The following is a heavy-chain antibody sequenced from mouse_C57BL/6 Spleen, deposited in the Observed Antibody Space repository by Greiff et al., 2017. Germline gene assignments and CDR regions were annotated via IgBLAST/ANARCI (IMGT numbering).Heavy chain of an antibody. Sequence: DVHLVESGGGLVKPGGSLKLSCAASGFTFSDYGMHWVRQAPEKGLEWVAYISSGSSTIYYADTVKGRFTISRDNAKNTLFLQMTSLRSEDTAMYYCATQTGTGFDYGGTGTTLTVSS. V-gene: IGHV5-17*01. CDR2: ISSGSSTI. D-gene: IGHD4-1*01. CDR1: GFTFSDYG. CDR3: ATQTGTGFDY. J-gene: IGHJ2*01.